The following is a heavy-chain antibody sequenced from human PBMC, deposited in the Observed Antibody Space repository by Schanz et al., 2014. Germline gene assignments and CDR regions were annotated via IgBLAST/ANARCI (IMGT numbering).Heavy chain of an antibody. Sequence: EVQLLESGGGLVQPGESLRLSCAASGFSFSSYTMSWVRQAPGKGLQWVSSLSGDGGTTHYADSVKGRFTISRDNGKKSMYLQMNSLRAEDTAVYYCARLDSSSWYPRYWGQGTLVTVSS. CDR2: LSGDGGTT. CDR3: ARLDSSSWYPRY. CDR1: GFSFSSYT. V-gene: IGHV3-23*01. J-gene: IGHJ4*02. D-gene: IGHD6-13*01.